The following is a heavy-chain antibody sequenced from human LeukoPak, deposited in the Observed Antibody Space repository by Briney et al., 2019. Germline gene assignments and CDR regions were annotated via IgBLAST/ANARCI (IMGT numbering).Heavy chain of an antibody. J-gene: IGHJ4*02. CDR2: IYHSGST. D-gene: IGHD3-22*01. Sequence: SETLSLTCAVSGGSISSGGYSWSWIRQPPGKGLEWIGYIYHSGSTYYNPSLKSRVTISVDRSKNQFSLKLSSVTAADTAVYYCARHYYDTSGYSNSLFDYWGQGTPVTVSS. CDR1: GGSISSGGYS. CDR3: ARHYYDTSGYSNSLFDY. V-gene: IGHV4-30-2*01.